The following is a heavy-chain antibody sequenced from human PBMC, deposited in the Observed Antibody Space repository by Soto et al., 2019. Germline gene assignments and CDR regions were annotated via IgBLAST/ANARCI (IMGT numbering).Heavy chain of an antibody. CDR1: GFIFDDYA. D-gene: IGHD6-13*01. J-gene: IGHJ5*02. CDR2: ITWDSGTI. CDR3: ATFRAAP. V-gene: IGHV3-9*01. Sequence: EVQLVESGGGLVQPSRSLRLSCAASGFIFDDYAMHWVRQAPGKGLEWVSGITWDSGTIGYADSVKGRFTISRDNAKNSLYLQMNNLRTEDTAVYYCATFRAAPWGQGTLVTVSS.